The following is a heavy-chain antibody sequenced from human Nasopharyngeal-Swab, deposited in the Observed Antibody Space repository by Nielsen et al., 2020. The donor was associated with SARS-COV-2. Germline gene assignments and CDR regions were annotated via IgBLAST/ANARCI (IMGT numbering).Heavy chain of an antibody. V-gene: IGHV3-11*01. J-gene: IGHJ4*02. D-gene: IGHD3-9*01. CDR3: ALPTWALRSFDLLLHF. CDR2: ISSSGSTI. Sequence: GESLKISCAASGFTFSDYYMSWIRQAPGKGLEWVSYISSSGSTIYYADSVKGRFTISRDNSKNTLYLQMGSLRAEDTAVYYCALPTWALRSFDLLLHFWGQGTVVTVSS. CDR1: GFTFSDYY.